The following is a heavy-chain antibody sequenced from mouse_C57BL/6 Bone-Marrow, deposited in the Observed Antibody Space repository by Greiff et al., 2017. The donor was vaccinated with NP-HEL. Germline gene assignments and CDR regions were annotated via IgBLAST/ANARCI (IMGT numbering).Heavy chain of an antibody. J-gene: IGHJ1*03. CDR3: ARSRGYYYDSSPYWYFDV. CDR1: GYTFTSYW. CDR2: IHPNSGST. D-gene: IGHD1-1*01. Sequence: QVQLQQPGAELVKPGASVKLSCKASGYTFTSYWMHWVKQRPGQGLEWIGMIHPNSGSTNYNEKFKSKATLTVDKSSSTAYMQLSSLTSEDSAVYFCARSRGYYYDSSPYWYFDVGGTGTTVTVSS. V-gene: IGHV1-64*01.